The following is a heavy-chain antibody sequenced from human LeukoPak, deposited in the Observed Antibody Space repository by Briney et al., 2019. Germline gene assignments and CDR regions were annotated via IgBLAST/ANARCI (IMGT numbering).Heavy chain of an antibody. J-gene: IGHJ4*02. V-gene: IGHV1-46*01. CDR3: ARVLGAAAGDDY. CDR2: INPSGGST. CDR1: GYTFTSYY. Sequence: ASVKVSCKASGYTFTSYYMHWVRQAPGQGLEWMGIINPSGGSTGYAQKFQGRVTMTRDTSTSTVYMELSSLRSEDTAVYYCARVLGAAAGDDYWGQGTLVTVSS. D-gene: IGHD6-13*01.